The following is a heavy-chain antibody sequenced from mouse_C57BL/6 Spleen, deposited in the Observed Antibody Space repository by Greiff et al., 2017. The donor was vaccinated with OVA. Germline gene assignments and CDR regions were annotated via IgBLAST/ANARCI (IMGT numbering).Heavy chain of an antibody. V-gene: IGHV1-26*01. CDR2: INPNNGGT. J-gene: IGHJ1*03. CDR1: GYTFTDYY. D-gene: IGHD1-1*01. Sequence: EVQLQQSGPELVKPGASVKISCKASGYTFTDYYMNWVKQSHGKSLEWIGDINPNNGGTSYNQKFKGKATLTVDKSSSTAYMELRSLTSEDSAVYYCARVLITTVVEKGYFDVWGTGTTVTVSS. CDR3: ARVLITTVVEKGYFDV.